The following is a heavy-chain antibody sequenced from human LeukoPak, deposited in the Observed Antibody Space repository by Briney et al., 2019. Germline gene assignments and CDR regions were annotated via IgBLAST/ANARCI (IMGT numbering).Heavy chain of an antibody. Sequence: GGSLRLSCAASGFTFSDYYMIWIRQAPGKGLEWVSYISSSGSTIYYADSVKGRFTISRDNAKNSLYLQMNSLRAEDTAVYYCARVRRTSHCYPDWGQGTLVTVSS. CDR3: ARVRRTSHCYPD. J-gene: IGHJ4*02. D-gene: IGHD2-2*01. CDR1: GFTFSDYY. V-gene: IGHV3-11*01. CDR2: ISSSGSTI.